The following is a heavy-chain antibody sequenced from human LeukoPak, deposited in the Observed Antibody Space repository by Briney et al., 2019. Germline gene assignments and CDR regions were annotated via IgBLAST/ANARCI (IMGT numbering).Heavy chain of an antibody. Sequence: GGSLRLSCAASGFTFSSYAMHWVRQAPGKGLEWVAFIRYDGSNKYYADPVKGRFPISRDNSKNTLYLQMNSLRAEDSAEYYCAKSLLTTATGTGRAFDIWGQGTMVTVSA. CDR3: AKSLLTTATGTGRAFDI. J-gene: IGHJ3*02. D-gene: IGHD1-1*01. CDR1: GFTFSSYA. CDR2: IRYDGSNK. V-gene: IGHV3-30*02.